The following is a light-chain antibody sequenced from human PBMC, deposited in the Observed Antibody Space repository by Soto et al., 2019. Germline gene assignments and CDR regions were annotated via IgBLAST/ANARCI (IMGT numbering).Light chain of an antibody. CDR3: SSYAGSNIVV. V-gene: IGLV2-8*01. Sequence: QSALTQPPSASGSPGQSVTISCTGTSSDVGGYNYVSWYQQHPGKAPKLMIYEVSKRPSGVPDRFSGSKSGNTASLTVSGRQAADEADYYCSSYAGSNIVVFGGGTKVTVL. J-gene: IGLJ2*01. CDR1: SSDVGGYNY. CDR2: EVS.